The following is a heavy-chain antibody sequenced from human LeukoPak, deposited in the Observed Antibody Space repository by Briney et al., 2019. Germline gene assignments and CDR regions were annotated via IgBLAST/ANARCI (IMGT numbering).Heavy chain of an antibody. V-gene: IGHV3-33*01. D-gene: IGHD3-16*01. Sequence: GRSLRLSRAVSGFTLSGSGMHWVRQAPGKGLEWVAVIWYDGSKKYYADSVKGRFTISRDDSKNTLYLQMNTLRADDTAVYYCARDFGVGPYYFDYWGQGTLATVSS. CDR3: ARDFGVGPYYFDY. J-gene: IGHJ4*02. CDR1: GFTLSGSG. CDR2: IWYDGSKK.